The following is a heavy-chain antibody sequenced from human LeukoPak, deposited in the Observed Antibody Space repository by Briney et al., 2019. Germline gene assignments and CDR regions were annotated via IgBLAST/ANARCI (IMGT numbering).Heavy chain of an antibody. V-gene: IGHV1-3*01. Sequence: ASVKVSCKASGYTFTSYAMHWVRQAPGQRLEWMGWINAGNGNTKYSQKFQGRVTITRDTSASTAYMELSSLRSEDTAVYYCARGSGGSYYDPFDYWGQGTLVTVSS. CDR2: INAGNGNT. J-gene: IGHJ4*02. CDR3: ARGSGGSYYDPFDY. CDR1: GYTFTSYA. D-gene: IGHD1-26*01.